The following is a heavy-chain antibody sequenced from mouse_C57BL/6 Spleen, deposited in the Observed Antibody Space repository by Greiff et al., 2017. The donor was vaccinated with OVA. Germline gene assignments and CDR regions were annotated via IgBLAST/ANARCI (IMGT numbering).Heavy chain of an antibody. D-gene: IGHD1-1*01. Sequence: EVQLQQSGPELVKPGASVKIPCKASGYTFTDYNMDWVKQSHGKSLEWIGDINPNNGGTIYNQKFKGKATLTVYKSSSTAYMELRSLTSEDTAVYYCAMGATVVSRFAYWGQGTLVTVSA. V-gene: IGHV1-18*01. J-gene: IGHJ3*01. CDR3: AMGATVVSRFAY. CDR1: GYTFTDYN. CDR2: INPNNGGT.